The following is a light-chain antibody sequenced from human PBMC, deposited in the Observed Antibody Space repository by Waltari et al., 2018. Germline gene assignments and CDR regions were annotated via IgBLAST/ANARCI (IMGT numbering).Light chain of an antibody. CDR1: WSNIGTNV. V-gene: IGLV1-44*01. CDR3: SAWDDSLNGHVI. CDR2: SND. J-gene: IGLJ2*01. Sequence: QSLLTQPPSASGTPGQTVTISCSGSWSNIGTNVVSWYQQLPGTAPKLLIHSNDHRPSGVPDRFSCSKSGTSASLAISGLQSADEADYYCSAWDDSLNGHVIFGGGTKLTVL.